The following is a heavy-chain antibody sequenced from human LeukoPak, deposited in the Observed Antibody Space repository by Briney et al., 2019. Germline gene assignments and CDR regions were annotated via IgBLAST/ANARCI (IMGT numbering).Heavy chain of an antibody. Sequence: SETLSLTCTVSGGSISNYYWSWIRQPPGKGLEWIGYIYYTGNTNYNPSLRSRVTISVDTSKNQFSLKLSSVTAADTAVYYCARSHGSGSYYNLNDYWGQGTLVTVSS. CDR3: ARSHGSGSYYNLNDY. D-gene: IGHD3-10*01. CDR1: GGSISNYY. J-gene: IGHJ4*02. CDR2: IYYTGNT. V-gene: IGHV4-59*01.